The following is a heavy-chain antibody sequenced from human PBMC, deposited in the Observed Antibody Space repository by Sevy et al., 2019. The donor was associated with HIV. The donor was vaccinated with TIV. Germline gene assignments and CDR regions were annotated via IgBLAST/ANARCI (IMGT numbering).Heavy chain of an antibody. CDR2: IYYSGRT. CDR3: ARGIAVAGTSRYYYYYGMDV. V-gene: IGHV4-61*01. CDR1: GGSVSSGSYY. D-gene: IGHD6-19*01. J-gene: IGHJ6*02. Sequence: SETLSLTCTVSGGSVSSGSYYWSWIRQPPGKGLEWIGYIYYSGRTNYNPSLKSRVTISVDTSKNQFSLKLSSVTAADTAVYYCARGIAVAGTSRYYYYYGMDVWRQGTTVTVSS.